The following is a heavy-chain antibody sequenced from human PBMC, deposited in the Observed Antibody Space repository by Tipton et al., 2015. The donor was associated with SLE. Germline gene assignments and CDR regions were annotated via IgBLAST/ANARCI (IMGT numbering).Heavy chain of an antibody. D-gene: IGHD6-6*01. V-gene: IGHV3-30*02. CDR2: IRYDGSNK. CDR3: AKGKGPNYSSSSLGY. J-gene: IGHJ4*02. CDR1: GFTFSSYG. Sequence: GSLRLSCAASGFTFSSYGMHWVRQAPGKGLEWVAFIRYDGSNKYYADSVKGRFTISRDNSKNTLYLQMNSLRAEDTAVYYCAKGKGPNYSSSSLGYWGQGTLVTVSS.